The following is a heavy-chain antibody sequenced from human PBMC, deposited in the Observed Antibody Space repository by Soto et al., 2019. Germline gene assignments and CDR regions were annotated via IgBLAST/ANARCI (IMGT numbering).Heavy chain of an antibody. D-gene: IGHD3-3*01. V-gene: IGHV1-69*13. Sequence: SVKVSCKASGGTFSSYAISWVRQAPGQGLEWMGGIIPIFGTANYAQKFQGRVTITADESTSTAYMELSSLRSEDTAVYYCATRPHLEWLLRPRGFDPWGQGTLVTVSP. CDR1: GGTFSSYA. CDR3: ATRPHLEWLLRPRGFDP. J-gene: IGHJ5*02. CDR2: IIPIFGTA.